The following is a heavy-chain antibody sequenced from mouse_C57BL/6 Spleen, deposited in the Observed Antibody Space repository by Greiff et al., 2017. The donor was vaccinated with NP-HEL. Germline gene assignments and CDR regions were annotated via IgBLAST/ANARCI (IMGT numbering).Heavy chain of an antibody. CDR3: SRTPLLLRSYFDY. CDR1: GYTFTSYW. CDR2: IDPSDSET. D-gene: IGHD1-1*01. J-gene: IGHJ2*01. Sequence: QVQLKQSGAELVRPGSSVKLSCKASGYTFTSYWMHWVKQRPIQGLEWIGNIDPSDSETHSNQKFKDKATLTVDKSSSTAYMQLSSLTSEDSAVYYCSRTPLLLRSYFDYWGQGTTLTVSS. V-gene: IGHV1-52*01.